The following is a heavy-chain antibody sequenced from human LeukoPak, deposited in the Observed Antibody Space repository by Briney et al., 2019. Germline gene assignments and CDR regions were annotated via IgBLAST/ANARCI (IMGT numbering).Heavy chain of an antibody. CDR1: GYTFTGYY. D-gene: IGHD3-22*01. J-gene: IGHJ4*02. CDR3: ARGVGPYYDSSGYQYYFDY. Sequence: ASVKVSCKASGYTFTGYYMHWVRQAPGQGLEWMGWINPNSGGTNYAQKFQGRVTMTRDTSISTAYMELSRLRSDDTAAYYCARGVGPYYDSSGYQYYFDYWGQGTLVTVSS. V-gene: IGHV1-2*02. CDR2: INPNSGGT.